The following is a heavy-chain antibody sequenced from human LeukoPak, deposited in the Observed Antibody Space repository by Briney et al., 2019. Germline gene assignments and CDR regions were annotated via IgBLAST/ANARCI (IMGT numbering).Heavy chain of an antibody. CDR1: AFSFSIYE. CDR2: ISSSGKSI. V-gene: IGHV3-48*03. CDR3: ARGGIAASTNWFDS. D-gene: IGHD2/OR15-2a*01. J-gene: IGHJ5*01. Sequence: GGSLRLSCAASAFSFSIYEMNWVRQTPGKGLEWLSYISSSGKSIYYADSVKGRFTISRDNAKNSVYLQMNSLRVEDTAVYYCARGGIAASTNWFDSWGQGTLVTVSS.